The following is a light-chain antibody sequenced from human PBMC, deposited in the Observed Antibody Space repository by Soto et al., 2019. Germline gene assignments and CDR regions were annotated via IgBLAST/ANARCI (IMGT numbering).Light chain of an antibody. CDR2: DAS. Sequence: DIQMTQSPSSLSASVEDRVIITCRASQSISNHLNWYQQKPGKAPKLLIYDASSLQSGVPSRFGGSGSGTDFTLTITSLLPDDCATYYCQHYSLYSPWTFGQGTKVDI. CDR3: QHYSLYSPWT. J-gene: IGKJ1*01. V-gene: IGKV1-39*01. CDR1: QSISNH.